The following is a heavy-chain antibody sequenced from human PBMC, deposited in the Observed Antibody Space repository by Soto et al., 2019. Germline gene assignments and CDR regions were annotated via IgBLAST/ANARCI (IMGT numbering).Heavy chain of an antibody. V-gene: IGHV4-4*02. D-gene: IGHD3-22*01. CDR3: ARLGGYYQAFDQ. Sequence: SETLSLTCGVSGDSLSNGHWWSWVRQPPGKGLEWVGEISQAATTNYNPSLKSRLTISLDKSKNQFSVELRSVTAADMAVYFCARLGGYYQAFDQWGQGALVTVSS. J-gene: IGHJ4*01. CDR2: ISQAATT. CDR1: GDSLSNGHW.